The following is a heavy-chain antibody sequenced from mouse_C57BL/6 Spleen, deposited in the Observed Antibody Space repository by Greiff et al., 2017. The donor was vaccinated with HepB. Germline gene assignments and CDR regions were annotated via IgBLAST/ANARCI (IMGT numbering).Heavy chain of an antibody. CDR2: INYDGSST. D-gene: IGHD1-1*02. V-gene: IGHV5-16*01. J-gene: IGHJ2*01. Sequence: EVKLVESEGGLVQPGSSMKLSCTASGFTFSDYYMAWVRQVPEKGLEWVANINYDGSSTYYLDSLKSRFIISRDNAKNILYLQMSSLKSEDTATYYCARMELSGYFDYWGQGTTLTVSS. CDR1: GFTFSDYY. CDR3: ARMELSGYFDY.